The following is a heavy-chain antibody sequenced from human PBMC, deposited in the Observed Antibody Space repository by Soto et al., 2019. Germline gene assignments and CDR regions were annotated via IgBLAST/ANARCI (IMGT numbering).Heavy chain of an antibody. D-gene: IGHD5-18*01. CDR1: GYTFTIYS. CDR2: INAGNGNT. CDR3: ARDRPLTAMALDY. V-gene: IGHV1-3*01. Sequence: GASVKVSCKASGYTFTIYSMHWVRQAPGQRLEWMGWINAGNGNTKYSQKFQGRVTITRDTSASTAYMELSSLRSEDTAVYYCARDRPLTAMALDYWGRGTLVTVSS. J-gene: IGHJ4*02.